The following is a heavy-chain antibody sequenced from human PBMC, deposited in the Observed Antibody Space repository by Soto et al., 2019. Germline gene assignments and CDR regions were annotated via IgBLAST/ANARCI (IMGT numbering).Heavy chain of an antibody. J-gene: IGHJ3*02. CDR3: AKLDPNDAFDI. V-gene: IGHV3-66*04. Sequence: GGSLKLSCAASGFTVSSNYMSWVRQAPGKGLEWVSVIYSGGSTYYADSVKGRFTISRDNSKNTLYLQMNSLRAEDTAVYYCAKLDPNDAFDIWGQGTMVTVSS. CDR2: IYSGGST. CDR1: GFTVSSNY.